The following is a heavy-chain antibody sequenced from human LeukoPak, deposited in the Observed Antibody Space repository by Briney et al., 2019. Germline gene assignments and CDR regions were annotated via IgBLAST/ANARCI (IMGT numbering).Heavy chain of an antibody. CDR1: GFTFSSYE. Sequence: GGSLRLSCAASGFTFSSYEMNWGRQAPGKGLEWVSYISSSGRTTYYADSVQGRFTISRDNAKNSLYLQMNSLRAEDTAFYYCARGGGNWHDASAYYSPGHWGQGTLVTVSS. CDR3: ARGGGNWHDASAYYSPGH. V-gene: IGHV3-48*03. J-gene: IGHJ4*02. D-gene: IGHD3-22*01. CDR2: ISSSGRTT.